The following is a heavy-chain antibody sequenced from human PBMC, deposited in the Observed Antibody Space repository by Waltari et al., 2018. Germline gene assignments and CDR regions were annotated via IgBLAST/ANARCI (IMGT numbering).Heavy chain of an antibody. CDR2: IKQDGSEK. J-gene: IGHJ4*02. D-gene: IGHD4-4*01. CDR3: ARDMTTVTTYYFDY. V-gene: IGHV3-7*03. Sequence: EVQLVASGGGWVQPGGSLRLSCAASGFTFSSYGRSWVRRAPGKGLEWVANIKQDGSEKYYVDSVKGRFTISRDNAKNSLYLQMNSLRAEDTAVYYCARDMTTVTTYYFDYWGQGTLVTVSS. CDR1: GFTFSSYG.